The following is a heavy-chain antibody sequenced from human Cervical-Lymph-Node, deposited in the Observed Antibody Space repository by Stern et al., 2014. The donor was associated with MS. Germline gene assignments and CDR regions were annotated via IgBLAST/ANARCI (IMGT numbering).Heavy chain of an antibody. Sequence: VQLVESGAEVKKPGESLKISCKGSGYTFTSYWNGWGRQMPGKRLAWLGLIYPGDSETRNSPSFQGQVTIPADKSISTAYLQWSSLKASDTAMYSCARRSGTTKWFDPWGQGTLVTVSS. CDR1: GYTFTSYW. D-gene: IGHD1-1*01. V-gene: IGHV5-51*03. CDR2: IYPGDSET. CDR3: ARRSGTTKWFDP. J-gene: IGHJ5*02.